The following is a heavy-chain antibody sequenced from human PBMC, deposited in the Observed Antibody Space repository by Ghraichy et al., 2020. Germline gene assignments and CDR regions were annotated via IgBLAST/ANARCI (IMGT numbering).Heavy chain of an antibody. Sequence: GGSLRLSCAASGFTFSNYWMSWVRQAPGKGPEWVGNIKKDGSEKYYVDSVKGRFTISRDNAKSSLFLKMNSLRAEDTAVYYCARVEYYGSGSYYFPYYYGMDVWGQGTTVTVSS. CDR2: IKKDGSEK. V-gene: IGHV3-7*01. CDR1: GFTFSNYW. D-gene: IGHD3-10*01. J-gene: IGHJ6*02. CDR3: ARVEYYGSGSYYFPYYYGMDV.